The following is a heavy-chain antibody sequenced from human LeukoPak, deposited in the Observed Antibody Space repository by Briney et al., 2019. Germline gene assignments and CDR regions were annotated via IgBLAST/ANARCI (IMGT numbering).Heavy chain of an antibody. CDR1: GFTLSSFW. Sequence: PGGAPRPSCAAAGFTLSSFWMHRVRQAPGQGGGGVAVIWYDGSNKYYADSVKGRFTISRDNSKNTLYLQMNSLRAEDTAVYYCARGHIAAAGTINWGQGTLVTVSS. CDR3: ARGHIAAAGTIN. CDR2: IWYDGSNK. J-gene: IGHJ4*02. D-gene: IGHD6-13*01. V-gene: IGHV3-33*01.